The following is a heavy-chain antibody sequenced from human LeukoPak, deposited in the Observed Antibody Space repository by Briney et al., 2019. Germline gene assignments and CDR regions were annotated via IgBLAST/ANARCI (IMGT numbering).Heavy chain of an antibody. CDR1: GYTFTSYY. Sequence: ASVKVSCKASGYTFTSYYLHWVRQAPGQGLEWMGIINPSAGSTSYAQKFQGRVTMTRDMSTTTDYMEMSSLRSGDTAVYYCARDNSVGDIAWWFDPWGQGTLVTVSS. CDR2: INPSAGST. CDR3: ARDNSVGDIAWWFDP. D-gene: IGHD3-16*02. V-gene: IGHV1-46*01. J-gene: IGHJ5*02.